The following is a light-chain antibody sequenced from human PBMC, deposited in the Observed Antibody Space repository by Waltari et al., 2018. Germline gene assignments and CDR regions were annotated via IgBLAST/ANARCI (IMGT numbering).Light chain of an antibody. V-gene: IGLV4-69*01. CDR1: SGHSSNA. J-gene: IGLJ3*02. CDR3: QTGGHGTWV. Sequence: QLVLTQSPSVSASLGASVKLTCTLSSGHSSNAIAWHQQQPGKGPRYLLNVNNNGSHSKGAKIPVRFSGSSSGAERYRTISSLQSDDEADYYCQTGGHGTWVFGGGTKLTVL. CDR2: VNNNGSH.